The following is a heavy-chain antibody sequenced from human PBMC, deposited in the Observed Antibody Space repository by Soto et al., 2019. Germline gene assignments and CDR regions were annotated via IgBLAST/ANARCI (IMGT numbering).Heavy chain of an antibody. V-gene: IGHV2-5*01. CDR3: ASASFPNWFDP. CDR1: GFSFSTSGVG. Sequence: SGRTLVNPTQTLTLTCTFSGFSFSTSGVGVGWIRQPPGKALEWLALIYWNDDKRYSPSLKSRLTITKDTSKNQVVLTITNMDPVDTATYYCASASFPNWFDPWGQGTLVTVSS. CDR2: IYWNDDK. D-gene: IGHD3-10*01. J-gene: IGHJ5*02.